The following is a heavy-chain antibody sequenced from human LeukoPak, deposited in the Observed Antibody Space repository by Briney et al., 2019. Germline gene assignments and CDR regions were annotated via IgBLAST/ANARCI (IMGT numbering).Heavy chain of an antibody. V-gene: IGHV3-74*01. D-gene: IGHD1-1*01. J-gene: IGHJ4*02. Sequence: GGSLRLSCAASGFTFSSYAMSWVRQAPGKGLVWVSRITSDGSNTNYADSVKGRFTTSRDNAKNTLYLHMNSLRAEDTAVYYCARGGRIQLERRGYFDYWGQGTLVTVSS. CDR1: GFTFSSYA. CDR2: ITSDGSNT. CDR3: ARGGRIQLERRGYFDY.